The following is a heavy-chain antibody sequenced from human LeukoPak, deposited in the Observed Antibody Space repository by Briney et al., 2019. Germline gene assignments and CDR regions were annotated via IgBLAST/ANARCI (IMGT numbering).Heavy chain of an antibody. Sequence: GASVKVSCKASGGTFISYAISWVRQAPGQGREWMGGIIPILGIANYAQKFQGRVTITADQSTSTAYMELSSLRSEDTAVYYCARGSGLLWFGESNGNSSYGMDVWGQGTTVTVSS. CDR3: ARGSGLLWFGESNGNSSYGMDV. CDR1: GGTFISYA. D-gene: IGHD3-10*01. CDR2: IIPILGIA. J-gene: IGHJ6*02. V-gene: IGHV1-69*10.